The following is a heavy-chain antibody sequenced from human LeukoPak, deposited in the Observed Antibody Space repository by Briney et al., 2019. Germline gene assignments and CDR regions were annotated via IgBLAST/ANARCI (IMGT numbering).Heavy chain of an antibody. CDR3: AKIGRRYDFWTGYYEEEVDYMDV. J-gene: IGHJ6*03. CDR1: GFTFSSYE. V-gene: IGHV3-48*03. D-gene: IGHD3-3*01. Sequence: PGGSLRLSCAASGFTFSSYEMNWVRQAPGKGLEWVSYISSSGSTIYYADSVKGRFTISRDNSKDTLYLQMNSLRAEDTAVYYCAKIGRRYDFWTGYYEEEVDYMDVWGKGTTVTVSS. CDR2: ISSSGSTI.